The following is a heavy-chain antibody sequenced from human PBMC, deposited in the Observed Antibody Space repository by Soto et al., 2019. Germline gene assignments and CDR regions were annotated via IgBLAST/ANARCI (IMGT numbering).Heavy chain of an antibody. J-gene: IGHJ4*02. CDR2: ISGTSDYI. CDR3: ARDPSYYGPGSYYYFDH. Sequence: GRPLRLASVTPRESFSRYALTCVLQAPGKRLEWVSSISGTSDYIDYADAVKGRFTISRDNAKNSLSLQMNSLRAEDTAVYYCARDPSYYGPGSYYYFDHWGEGT. D-gene: IGHD3-10*01. CDR1: RESFSRYA. V-gene: IGHV3-21*01.